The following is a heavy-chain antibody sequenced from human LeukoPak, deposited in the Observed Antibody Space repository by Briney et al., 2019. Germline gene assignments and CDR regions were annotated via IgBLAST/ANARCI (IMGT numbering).Heavy chain of an antibody. J-gene: IGHJ4*02. D-gene: IGHD5-18*01. CDR1: GYTFTSYY. CDR2: INPSGGST. CDR3: ARDAGIQLWFDY. V-gene: IGHV1-46*01. Sequence: ASVKVSCKASGYTFTSYYMHWVRQAPGQGLEWMGLINPSGGSTSYAQKFQGRVTMTRDTSTSTVYMELSSLRSEDTAVYYCARDAGIQLWFDYWGQGTLVTVSS.